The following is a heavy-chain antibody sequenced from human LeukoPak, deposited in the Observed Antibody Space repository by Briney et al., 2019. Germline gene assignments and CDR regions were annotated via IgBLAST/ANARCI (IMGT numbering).Heavy chain of an antibody. CDR1: GYSISSDYY. D-gene: IGHD2-15*01. J-gene: IGHJ5*02. V-gene: IGHV4-38-2*02. CDR2: IYHSGST. CDR3: ARDFYCNGGSCPKGWFDP. Sequence: SETLSLTCTVSGYSISSDYYWGWIRQPPGKGLEWIGSIYHSGSTYYNTSLKSRVTISVDTSKNQFSLKLSSVTAADTAVYYCARDFYCNGGSCPKGWFDPWGQGTLVTVSS.